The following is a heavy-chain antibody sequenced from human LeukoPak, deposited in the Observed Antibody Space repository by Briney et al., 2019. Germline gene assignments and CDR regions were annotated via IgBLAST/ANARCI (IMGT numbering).Heavy chain of an antibody. CDR3: ARRVAVTGIYCFDL. CDR1: GGSISAYY. J-gene: IGHJ4*02. CDR2: VYYSGAT. D-gene: IGHD6-19*01. Sequence: SETLSLTCTVAGGSISAYYCRWIRQPPGKGLEWIGYVYYSGATNYNPSLKSRVTISLETSKNQFSVRLTSVTAADTAVYYCARRVAVTGIYCFDLWGQGTPVTVSS. V-gene: IGHV4-59*08.